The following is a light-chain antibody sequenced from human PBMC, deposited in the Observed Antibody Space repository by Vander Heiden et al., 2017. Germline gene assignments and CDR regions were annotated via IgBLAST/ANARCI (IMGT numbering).Light chain of an antibody. J-gene: IGKJ5*01. CDR1: QSILHRNGYNY. CDR3: MQALQTPFT. Sequence: SVMTESPLSLPVTTGEPALISCRSSQSILHRNGYNYVEWYRQKPVQSPQLLIYLGSNRASGVPDRFSGSGSGTDFTLKISRVEAEDVGIYYCMQALQTPFTFGQGTRLEIK. CDR2: LGS. V-gene: IGKV2-28*01.